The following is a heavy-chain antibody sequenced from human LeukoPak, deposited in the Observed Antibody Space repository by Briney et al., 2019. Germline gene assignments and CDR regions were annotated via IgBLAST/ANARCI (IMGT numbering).Heavy chain of an antibody. CDR1: GYTFTRHY. V-gene: IGHV1-2*02. D-gene: IGHD5-18*01. J-gene: IGHJ4*02. Sequence: ASVKVSCKASGYTFTRHYIHWVRQAPGQGLEWMGWINPNSGGTNYAQKFQGRVTMTRDTSISTAYMELSRLRSDDTAVYYCARTLRPTTAMVTAYYFDYWGQGTLVTVSS. CDR2: INPNSGGT. CDR3: ARTLRPTTAMVTAYYFDY.